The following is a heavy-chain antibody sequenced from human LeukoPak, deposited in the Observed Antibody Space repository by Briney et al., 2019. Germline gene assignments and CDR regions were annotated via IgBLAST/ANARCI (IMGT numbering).Heavy chain of an antibody. CDR2: ISYDGSNK. CDR3: ARVVVPAAIDDGMDV. Sequence: PGGSLRLSCAASGFTFSSYAMHWVRQAPGKGLEGVAVISYDGSNKYYADSVKGRFTISRDNSKNTLYLQMNSLRAEDTAVYYCARVVVPAAIDDGMDVWGKGTTVTVSS. J-gene: IGHJ6*04. D-gene: IGHD2-2*01. CDR1: GFTFSSYA. V-gene: IGHV3-30*04.